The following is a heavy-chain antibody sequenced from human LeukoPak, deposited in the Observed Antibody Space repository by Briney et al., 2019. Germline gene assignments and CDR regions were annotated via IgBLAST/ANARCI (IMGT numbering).Heavy chain of an antibody. D-gene: IGHD3-16*01. CDR2: IYYSGST. V-gene: IGHV4-39*07. CDR3: ASPREIGDYVWGN. Sequence: SETLSLTCTVSGGPISSSSYYWGWIRQPPGKGLEWIGSIYYSGSTYYNPSLKSRVTISVDTSKNQFSLKLSSVTAADTAVYYCASPREIGDYVWGNWGQGTLVTVSS. CDR1: GGPISSSSYY. J-gene: IGHJ4*02.